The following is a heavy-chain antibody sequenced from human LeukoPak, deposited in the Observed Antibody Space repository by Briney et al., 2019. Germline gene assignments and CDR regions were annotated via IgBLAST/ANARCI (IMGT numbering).Heavy chain of an antibody. D-gene: IGHD6-19*01. CDR3: ARHGSGWYVNWFDP. V-gene: IGHV4-34*01. J-gene: IGHJ5*02. Sequence: SETLSLTCTVSGGSISSFFWNWIRQPPGKGLEWIGEINHSGSTNYNPSLKSRVTISVDTSKNQFSLKLSSVTAADTAVYYCARHGSGWYVNWFDPWGQGTLVTVSS. CDR2: INHSGST. CDR1: GGSISSFF.